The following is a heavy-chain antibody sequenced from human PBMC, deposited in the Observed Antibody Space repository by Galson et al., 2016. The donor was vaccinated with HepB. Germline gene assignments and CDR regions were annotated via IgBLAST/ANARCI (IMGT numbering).Heavy chain of an antibody. CDR1: GYTFTSYG. V-gene: IGHV1-18*01. CDR3: ARDSPELRYFRWSSDS. J-gene: IGHJ4*02. Sequence: SVKVSCKASGYTFTSYGISWVRQAPGQGLEWMGWISAYNGNTNYAQILQGRVTMTTDTSTSTAYMELRSLRSDDTAVYYCARDSPELRYFRWSSDSWGQGTLVTVSS. D-gene: IGHD3-9*01. CDR2: ISAYNGNT.